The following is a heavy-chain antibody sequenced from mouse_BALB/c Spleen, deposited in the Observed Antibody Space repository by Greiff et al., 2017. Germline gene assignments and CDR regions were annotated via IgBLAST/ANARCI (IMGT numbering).Heavy chain of an antibody. D-gene: IGHD1-1*01. Sequence: EVQRVESGGGLVQPGGSLRLSCATSGFTFTDYYMSWVRQPPGKALEWLGFIRNKANGYTTEYSASVKGRFTISRDNSQSILYLQMNTLRAEDSATYYCARDSYEEYYFDYWGQGTTLTVSS. J-gene: IGHJ2*01. CDR3: ARDSYEEYYFDY. CDR1: GFTFTDYY. CDR2: IRNKANGYTT. V-gene: IGHV7-3*02.